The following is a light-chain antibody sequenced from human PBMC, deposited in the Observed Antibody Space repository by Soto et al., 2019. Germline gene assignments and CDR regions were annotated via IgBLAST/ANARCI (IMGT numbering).Light chain of an antibody. J-gene: IGKJ3*01. Sequence: ELVVTHCPGILPVSPGERATLSCRASKSVNRNLAWYKQKPGQAPKLLIYGASTMATGIQSRFTGRVSGTEFSLTISSLQSEVFAVYYCQEYSTSLLFTFGPGTTVDI. CDR1: KSVNRN. V-gene: IGKV3-15*01. CDR3: QEYSTSLLFT. CDR2: GAS.